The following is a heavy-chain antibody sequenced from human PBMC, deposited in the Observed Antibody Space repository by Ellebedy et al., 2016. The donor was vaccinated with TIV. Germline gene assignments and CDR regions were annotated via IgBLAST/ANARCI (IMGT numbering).Heavy chain of an antibody. CDR3: ARDGGYSYGYAFDY. Sequence: GESLKISXAASGFTFSSYGMHWVRQAPGKGLEWVAVIWYDGSNKYYADSVKGRFTISRDNSKNTLYLQMNSLRAEDTAVYYCARDGGYSYGYAFDYWGQGTLVTVSS. V-gene: IGHV3-33*01. CDR2: IWYDGSNK. J-gene: IGHJ4*02. D-gene: IGHD5-18*01. CDR1: GFTFSSYG.